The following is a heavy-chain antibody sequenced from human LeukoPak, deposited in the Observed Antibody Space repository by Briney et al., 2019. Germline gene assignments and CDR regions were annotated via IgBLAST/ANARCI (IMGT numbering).Heavy chain of an antibody. D-gene: IGHD4-11*01. V-gene: IGHV4-59*01. CDR2: IYYSGST. J-gene: IGHJ5*02. CDR3: ARGRSHYDGWFDP. CDR1: GGSISSFY. Sequence: SETLSLTCTVSGGSISSFYWSWIRQPPGKGLEWIGYIYYSGSTDYNPSLKSRVTISVDTSKNQFSLKLSSVTAADTAVYYCARGRSHYDGWFDPWGQGTLVTVSS.